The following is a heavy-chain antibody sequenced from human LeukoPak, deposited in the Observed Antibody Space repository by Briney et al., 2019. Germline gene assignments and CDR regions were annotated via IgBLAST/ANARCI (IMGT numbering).Heavy chain of an antibody. Sequence: GSLGLSCAASGFTFSSYAMSWVRQAPGKGLEWVSAISGSGGSPYYADSVKGRFTISRDNSKNTLYLQMNSLRAEDTAVYYCAKDRYRYYDILTGYYTPYYFDYWGQGTLVTVSS. D-gene: IGHD3-9*01. CDR2: ISGSGGSP. V-gene: IGHV3-23*01. CDR1: GFTFSSYA. J-gene: IGHJ4*02. CDR3: AKDRYRYYDILTGYYTPYYFDY.